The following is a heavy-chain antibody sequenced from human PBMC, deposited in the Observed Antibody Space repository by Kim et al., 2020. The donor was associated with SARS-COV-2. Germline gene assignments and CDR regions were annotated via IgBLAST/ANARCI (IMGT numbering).Heavy chain of an antibody. CDR3: AKDRSSSWFTLDY. CDR1: GFTFDDYA. J-gene: IGHJ4*02. CDR2: ISWSSNTV. V-gene: IGHV3-9*01. D-gene: IGHD6-13*01. Sequence: GGSLRLSCAASGFTFDDYAMHWVRQAPGKGLEWVSDISWSSNTVGYADSVKGRFTISRDNAKKFLYLQMNSLRAEDTALYYCAKDRSSSWFTLDYWGLGTLVTVSS.